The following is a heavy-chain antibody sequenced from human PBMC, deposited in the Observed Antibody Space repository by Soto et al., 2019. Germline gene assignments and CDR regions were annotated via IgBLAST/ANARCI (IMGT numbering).Heavy chain of an antibody. D-gene: IGHD2-21*01. Sequence: GASVKLCCKASGGTFSSYAISWVRQAPGQGLEWMGGIIPIFGTANYAQKFQGRVTITADESTSTAYMELSSLRSEDTAVYYCAREGEFALSWFDPWGQGTLVTVSS. CDR1: GGTFSSYA. J-gene: IGHJ5*02. CDR3: AREGEFALSWFDP. CDR2: IIPIFGTA. V-gene: IGHV1-69*13.